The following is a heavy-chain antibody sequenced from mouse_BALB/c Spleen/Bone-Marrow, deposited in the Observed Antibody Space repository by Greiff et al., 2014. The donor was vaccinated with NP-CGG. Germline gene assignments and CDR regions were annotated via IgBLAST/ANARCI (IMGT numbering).Heavy chain of an antibody. J-gene: IGHJ4*01. CDR3: TRSWDKDAMDY. CDR1: GYAFSNYF. Sequence: VQLHQSGAELVRPGASVKVSCKASGYAFSNYFIEWVHKRPGQGLEWIGEINPGSNGANYSEKFKGKVTLTADKSSSTAYMQLSSLTSDDSAVYFCTRSWDKDAMDYWGQGTSVTVSS. CDR2: INPGSNGA. V-gene: IGHV1-54*01. D-gene: IGHD4-1*01.